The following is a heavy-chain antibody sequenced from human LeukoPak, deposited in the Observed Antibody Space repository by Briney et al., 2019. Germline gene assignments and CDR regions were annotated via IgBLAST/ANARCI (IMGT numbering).Heavy chain of an antibody. CDR3: AKGQGYGDHYPIDY. V-gene: IGHV5-51*01. D-gene: IGHD4-17*01. Sequence: ASVKVSCKASGYTFTSYSMHWVRQAPGQRLEWMGIIYPSDSDTRYSPSFQGQVTISADKSISTAYLQWSSLKASDTAIYYCAKGQGYGDHYPIDYWGQGTLVTVSS. J-gene: IGHJ4*02. CDR2: IYPSDSDT. CDR1: GYTFTSYS.